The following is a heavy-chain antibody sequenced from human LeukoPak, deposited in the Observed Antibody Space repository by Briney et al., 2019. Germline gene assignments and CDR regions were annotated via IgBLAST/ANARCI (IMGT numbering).Heavy chain of an antibody. D-gene: IGHD5-12*01. J-gene: IGHJ4*02. V-gene: IGHV1-69*05. CDR1: GGTFSSYA. CDR3: ASNIVATLWRRYYFDY. CDR2: IIPIFGTA. Sequence: SVKVSCKASGGTFSSYAISWVRQAPGQGLEWMGGIIPIFGTANYAQKFQGRVTITTDESTGTAYMELSSLRSEDTAVYYCASNIVATLWRRYYFDYWGQGTLVTVSS.